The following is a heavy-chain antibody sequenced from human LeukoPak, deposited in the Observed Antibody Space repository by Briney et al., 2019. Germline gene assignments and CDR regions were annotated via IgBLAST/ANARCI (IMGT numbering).Heavy chain of an antibody. CDR2: ISGSGGST. V-gene: IGHV3-23*01. Sequence: GGSLRLSCAASGFTFSSYAMSWVRQAPGKGLEWVSAISGSGGSTYYADSVQGRFTISRDNSKNTLYLQMTSLRAEDTAIYYCAKDRGGGPTNFDYWGQGTRVTVSA. D-gene: IGHD1/OR15-1a*01. CDR1: GFTFSSYA. J-gene: IGHJ4*02. CDR3: AKDRGGGPTNFDY.